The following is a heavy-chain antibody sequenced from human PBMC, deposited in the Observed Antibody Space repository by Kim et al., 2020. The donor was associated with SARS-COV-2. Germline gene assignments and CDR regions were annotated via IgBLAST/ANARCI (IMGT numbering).Heavy chain of an antibody. Sequence: SETLSLTCTVSGGSISSYYWSWIRQPPGKGLEWIGYIYYSGSTNYNPFLKSRVTISVDTSKNQFSLKLSSVTAADTAVYYCARSTFGDGYNYPFDYWGQG. CDR2: IYYSGST. J-gene: IGHJ4*02. CDR3: ARSTFGDGYNYPFDY. D-gene: IGHD5-12*01. CDR1: GGSISSYY. V-gene: IGHV4-59*13.